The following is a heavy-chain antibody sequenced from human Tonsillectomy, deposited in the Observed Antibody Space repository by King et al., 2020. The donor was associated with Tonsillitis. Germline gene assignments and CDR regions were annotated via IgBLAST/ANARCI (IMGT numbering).Heavy chain of an antibody. D-gene: IGHD6-13*01. CDR1: GFTFDDYA. CDR2: ISWNSGSI. CDR3: AKDLGSSWHYGMDV. V-gene: IGHV3-9*01. Sequence: VQLVESGGGLVQPGRSLRLSCAASGFTFDDYAMHWVRQAPGKGLEWVSGISWNSGSIGYADSVKGRFTISRDNAKNSLYLQMNSLRAEDTALYYCAKDLGSSWHYGMDVWGQGTTVTVSS. J-gene: IGHJ6*02.